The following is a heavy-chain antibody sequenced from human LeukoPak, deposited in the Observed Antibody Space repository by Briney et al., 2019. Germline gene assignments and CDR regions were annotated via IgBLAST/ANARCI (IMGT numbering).Heavy chain of an antibody. D-gene: IGHD1-26*01. CDR2: FDPEDGET. CDR3: ATLLGETYFSDF. J-gene: IGHJ4*02. CDR1: GTYSLNELS. V-gene: IGHV1-24*01. Sequence: ASVRVSCKVSGTYSLNELSMHWVRQAPGKGLEWMGGFDPEDGETIYAQSFKGRVTVTEDTSTDTVHMDLSSLRSEDTAVYYCATLLGETYFSDFWGQGTLVTVSS.